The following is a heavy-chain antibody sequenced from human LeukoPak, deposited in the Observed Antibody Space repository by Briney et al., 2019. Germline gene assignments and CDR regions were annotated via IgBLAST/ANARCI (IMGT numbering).Heavy chain of an antibody. CDR2: IRSTGIDT. D-gene: IGHD6-19*01. CDR1: GFTFTGYA. V-gene: IGHV3-23*01. Sequence: GGSLRLSCAASGFTFTGYALSWVRQAPGKGLEWVSAIRSTGIDTHYADSVKGRFTISRDNSKNTLYLQMNSLRAADTAVYYCAKSIRKLPQWLVHGFDYWGQGTLVTVSS. CDR3: AKSIRKLPQWLVHGFDY. J-gene: IGHJ4*02.